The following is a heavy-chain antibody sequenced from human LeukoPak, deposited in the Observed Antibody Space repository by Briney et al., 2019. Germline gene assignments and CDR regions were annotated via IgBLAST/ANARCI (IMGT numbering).Heavy chain of an antibody. CDR2: ISDSGST. V-gene: IGHV4-30-4*08. D-gene: IGHD1-26*01. CDR1: GASISSGGTF. Sequence: SSETLSLTCTVSGASISSGGTFWTWIRQHPGKGLKWIGYISDSGSTYYHPSLKSRGTISEDTSKNQFSLKLSSVTAADTAVYYCARVLAGPSPGEFDLWGRGTLVTVSS. CDR3: ARVLAGPSPGEFDL. J-gene: IGHJ2*01.